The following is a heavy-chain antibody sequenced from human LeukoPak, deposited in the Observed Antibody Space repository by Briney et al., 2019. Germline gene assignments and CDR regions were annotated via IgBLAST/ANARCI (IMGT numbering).Heavy chain of an antibody. CDR1: GGPISSGDYY. J-gene: IGHJ4*02. Sequence: SETLSLTCTVSGGPISSGDYYWGWIRQPPGMGPEWIGSISYRGTTYYNPSLQSRVAISVDTSKNQFSLQLTSVTATDTAVYYCARVSRDSGNYYTFLDYWGQGTLVTVSS. CDR3: ARVSRDSGNYYTFLDY. CDR2: ISYRGTT. D-gene: IGHD1-26*01. V-gene: IGHV4-39*07.